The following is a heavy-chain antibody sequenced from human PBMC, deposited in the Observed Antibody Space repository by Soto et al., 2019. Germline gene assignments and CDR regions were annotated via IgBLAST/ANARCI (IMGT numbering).Heavy chain of an antibody. V-gene: IGHV3-74*01. Sequence: EVQLVESGGGLVQPGGSLRLSCAASGFTFSSYWMHWVRQAPGKGLVWVSRINSDGSSTSYADSVKGRFTISRDNAKNTLYLQLNSLRAEDTAVYYCAREELTGTEYYYYMDVWGKGTTVTVSS. J-gene: IGHJ6*03. CDR1: GFTFSSYW. CDR2: INSDGSST. CDR3: AREELTGTEYYYYMDV. D-gene: IGHD1-7*01.